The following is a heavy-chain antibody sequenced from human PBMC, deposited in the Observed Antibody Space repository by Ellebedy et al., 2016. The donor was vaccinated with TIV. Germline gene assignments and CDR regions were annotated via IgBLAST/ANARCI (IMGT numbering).Heavy chain of an antibody. J-gene: IGHJ4*02. D-gene: IGHD3-3*01. CDR1: GFTFRSYG. CDR3: AKDSPYDSWSGYTTYYFDY. Sequence: GGSLRLSCAASGFTFRSYGLHWVRQAPDKGLEWVAVIWYDGSQIYYADSVKGRITISRDNSKNKLYLQMNRLRAEDTAVYYCAKDSPYDSWSGYTTYYFDYWGQGTLVTVSS. V-gene: IGHV3-33*06. CDR2: IWYDGSQI.